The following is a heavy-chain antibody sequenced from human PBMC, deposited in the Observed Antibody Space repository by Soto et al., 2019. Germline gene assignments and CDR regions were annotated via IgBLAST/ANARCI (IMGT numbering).Heavy chain of an antibody. D-gene: IGHD3-10*01. CDR3: ARAVVRGVNEAYYYYYGMDV. CDR1: GGSISSGDYY. V-gene: IGHV4-30-4*01. J-gene: IGHJ6*02. Sequence: SETLSLTCTVSGGSISSGDYYWSWIRQPPGKGLEWIGYIYYSGSTYYNPSLKSRVTISVDTSKNQFSLKLSSVTAADTAVYYCARAVVRGVNEAYYYYYGMDVWGQGTTVTVSS. CDR2: IYYSGST.